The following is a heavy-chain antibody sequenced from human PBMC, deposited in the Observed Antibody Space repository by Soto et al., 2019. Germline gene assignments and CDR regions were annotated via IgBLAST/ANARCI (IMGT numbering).Heavy chain of an antibody. D-gene: IGHD6-13*01. CDR1: GFTFSSYW. CDR3: AREIATTGEYYFDY. CDR2: INRDGSSI. V-gene: IGHV3-74*01. J-gene: IGHJ4*02. Sequence: GSLRLSCAASGFTFSSYWMHWVRQAPGKGLVWVSRINRDGSSINYADSARGRVTISRDNAKNTLYLQVNGLRAEDTAVYYCAREIATTGEYYFDYWGQGILVTVS.